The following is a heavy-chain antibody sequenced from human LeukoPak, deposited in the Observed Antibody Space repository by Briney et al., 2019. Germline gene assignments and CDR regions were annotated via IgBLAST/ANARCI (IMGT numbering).Heavy chain of an antibody. Sequence: ASVKVSCKASGYTFTGYYMHWVRQAPGRGLEWMGWINPNSGGTNYAQKFQGRVTMTRDTSISTAYMELSRLRSDDTAVYYCARNRGDAITMVRGVIVGFDYWGQGTLVTVSS. J-gene: IGHJ4*02. V-gene: IGHV1-2*02. D-gene: IGHD3-10*01. CDR1: GYTFTGYY. CDR3: ARNRGDAITMVRGVIVGFDY. CDR2: INPNSGGT.